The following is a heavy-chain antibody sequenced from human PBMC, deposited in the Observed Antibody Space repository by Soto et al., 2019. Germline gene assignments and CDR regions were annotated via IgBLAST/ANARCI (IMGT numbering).Heavy chain of an antibody. Sequence: EVQLVESGGGLVQPGGSLRLSCKASAFTFSSYWMYWVRHTPGKGLEWVAIIRKDGNEKIYVDSVKGRFTISRDNAQNSLYLQMNSLRVEDTAVYYCMGGYGWLSDSWGQGTLVTVSS. J-gene: IGHJ5*01. V-gene: IGHV3-7*01. CDR1: AFTFSSYW. CDR3: MGGYGWLSDS. CDR2: IRKDGNEK. D-gene: IGHD6-19*01.